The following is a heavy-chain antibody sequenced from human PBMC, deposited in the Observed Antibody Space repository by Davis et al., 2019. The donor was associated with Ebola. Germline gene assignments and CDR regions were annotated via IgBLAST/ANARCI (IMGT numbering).Heavy chain of an antibody. CDR2: INPKSGDS. D-gene: IGHD3-22*01. J-gene: IGHJ6*04. V-gene: IGHV1-2*06. CDR3: ARATLYYDSSEGGMDV. CDR1: GYSFTDYY. Sequence: ASVKVSCKASGYSFTDYYLHWVRQAPGQGLQWMGRINPKSGDSSYAPKFQGRVTMTRDTSISTAYMELSRLRSDDTAVYYCARATLYYDSSEGGMDVWGKGTTVTVSS.